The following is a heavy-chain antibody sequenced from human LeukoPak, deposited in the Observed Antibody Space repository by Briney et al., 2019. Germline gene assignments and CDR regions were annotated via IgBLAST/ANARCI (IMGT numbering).Heavy chain of an antibody. D-gene: IGHD1-20*01. CDR3: ARGPAITPYFDY. CDR1: GYTFTSYD. Sequence: GASVKVSCKASGYTFTSYDINWVRQAPGQGLEWMGWMNPNSGNTGYAQKFQGRVTMTRNTSISTAYMELSSLRSEDTAVYYCARGPAITPYFDYWGQGTLVTVSS. V-gene: IGHV1-8*01. J-gene: IGHJ4*02. CDR2: MNPNSGNT.